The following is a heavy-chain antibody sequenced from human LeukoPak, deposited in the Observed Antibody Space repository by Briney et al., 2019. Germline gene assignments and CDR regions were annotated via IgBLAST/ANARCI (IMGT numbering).Heavy chain of an antibody. CDR1: GFTFSSYG. D-gene: IGHD6-13*01. J-gene: IGHJ5*02. CDR2: IHYGGSNE. Sequence: AGGSLRLSCTASGFTFSSYGMHWVRQAPGKGLEWVAFIHYGGSNEYYADSVKGRFTISRDNSKYTLYLQMNYLRAEDTAVYYCAKEKALAAVGTVGFDPWGQGTLVTVSS. CDR3: AKEKALAAVGTVGFDP. V-gene: IGHV3-30*02.